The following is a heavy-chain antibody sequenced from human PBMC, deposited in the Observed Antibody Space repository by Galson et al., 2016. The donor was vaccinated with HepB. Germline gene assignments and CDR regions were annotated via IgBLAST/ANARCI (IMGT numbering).Heavy chain of an antibody. V-gene: IGHV5-51*01. CDR2: IYPGDSDT. Sequence: QSGAEVKKPGESLKISCKTSGYSFISYWIGWVRQMPGKGLEWMGIIYPGDSDTRYSPSFQGQVTISRDNANTSLYLQMNSLRVDDTAVYFCARGGTRGFLDWYFDLWGRGTLVTVSS. CDR3: ARGGTRGFLDWYFDL. J-gene: IGHJ2*01. D-gene: IGHD1-1*01. CDR1: GYSFISYW.